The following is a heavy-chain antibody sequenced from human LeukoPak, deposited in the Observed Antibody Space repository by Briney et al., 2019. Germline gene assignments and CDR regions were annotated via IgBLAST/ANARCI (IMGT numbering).Heavy chain of an antibody. CDR2: IYHSGST. Sequence: SQTLSLTCAVSGGSISSGGYSWSWIRQPPGKGLEWIGYIYHSGSTYYNPSLKSRVTISVDRSENQFSLKLSSVTAADTAVYYCARGRGKYYGSGSYYQGWFDPWGQGTLVTVSS. V-gene: IGHV4-30-2*01. D-gene: IGHD3-10*01. CDR1: GGSISSGGYS. CDR3: ARGRGKYYGSGSYYQGWFDP. J-gene: IGHJ5*02.